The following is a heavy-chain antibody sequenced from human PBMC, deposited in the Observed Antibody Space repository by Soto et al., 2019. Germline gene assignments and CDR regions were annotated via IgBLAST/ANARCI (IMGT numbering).Heavy chain of an antibody. V-gene: IGHV3-23*01. CDR2: ISGSGGST. CDR1: GFTFSSYA. CDR3: AKVHTPYYYDSRAGAFDI. Sequence: GGSLRLSCAASGFTFSSYAMSWVRRAPGKGLEWVSGISGSGGSTYYADSVKGRFTISRDNSKNTLYLQMNSLRAEDTAVYYCAKVHTPYYYDSRAGAFDIWGQGTMVTVSS. D-gene: IGHD3-22*01. J-gene: IGHJ3*02.